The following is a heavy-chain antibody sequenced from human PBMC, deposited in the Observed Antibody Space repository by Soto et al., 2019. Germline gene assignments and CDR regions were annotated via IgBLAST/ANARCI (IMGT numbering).Heavy chain of an antibody. Sequence: EVQLVQSGAEVKKPGESLKISCKGSGYSFTSYWIGWVRQMPGKGLEWMGIIYPGDSDTRYSPSFQGQGTISADKSISTAYLQWSSLKASDTAMYYCASDINTYYYDSSGYPDAFDIWGQGTMVTVSS. J-gene: IGHJ3*02. CDR1: GYSFTSYW. V-gene: IGHV5-51*01. CDR2: IYPGDSDT. D-gene: IGHD3-22*01. CDR3: ASDINTYYYDSSGYPDAFDI.